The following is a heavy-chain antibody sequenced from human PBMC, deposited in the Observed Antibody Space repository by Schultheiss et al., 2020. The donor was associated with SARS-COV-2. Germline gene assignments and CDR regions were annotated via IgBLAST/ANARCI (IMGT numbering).Heavy chain of an antibody. CDR3: ASSMGRSAPDY. D-gene: IGHD3-10*01. CDR2: IYNSGST. Sequence: SETLSLTCAVYGGSFSDYYWSWVRQPPGKGLEWIGYIYNSGSTNYNPSLKSRVTISLDTSKNQFSLKLSSVTAADTAVYYCASSMGRSAPDYWGQGTLVTVSS. CDR1: GGSFSDYY. J-gene: IGHJ4*02. V-gene: IGHV4-34*01.